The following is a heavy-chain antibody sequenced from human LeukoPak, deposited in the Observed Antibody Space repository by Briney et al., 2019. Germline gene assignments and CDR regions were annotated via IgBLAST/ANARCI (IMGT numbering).Heavy chain of an antibody. Sequence: PGGSLRLSCADSGFTFSSHWMNWVRQAPGKGLEWLSFITKSSSTIYYADSVKGRFTISRDNAKSALYLQMNSLRAEDTAVYYCARDRFGGSFDYWGQGTLVTVSS. V-gene: IGHV3-48*04. J-gene: IGHJ4*02. CDR2: ITKSSSTI. CDR1: GFTFSSHW. D-gene: IGHD1-26*01. CDR3: ARDRFGGSFDY.